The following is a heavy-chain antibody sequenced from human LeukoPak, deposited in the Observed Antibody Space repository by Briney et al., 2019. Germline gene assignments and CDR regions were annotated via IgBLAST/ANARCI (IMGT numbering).Heavy chain of an antibody. CDR3: ARDEGSGSYYVPFDY. CDR2: ISAYNGNT. Sequence: ASVKVSCKASGYTFTSYGISWVRQAPGQGLEWMGWISAYNGNTNYAQKLQGRVTMTTDTSTSTAYMELRSLRSDDTAVYYCARDEGSGSYYVPFDYWGLGTLVTVSS. V-gene: IGHV1-18*01. J-gene: IGHJ4*02. CDR1: GYTFTSYG. D-gene: IGHD1-26*01.